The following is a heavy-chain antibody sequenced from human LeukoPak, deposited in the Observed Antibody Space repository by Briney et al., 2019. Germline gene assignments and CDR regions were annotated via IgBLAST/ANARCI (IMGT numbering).Heavy chain of an antibody. V-gene: IGHV3-74*01. Sequence: GGSLRLSCAASGFTFSSFWMHWVRQGPGKGLVWVSRINNEGGGASYADSVKGRFTLSRDNAKKTLFLQMDSLRVEDTAVYFCGRGLYASPGDYWGQGTLVTVSS. CDR2: INNEGGGA. D-gene: IGHD2-8*01. CDR3: GRGLYASPGDY. J-gene: IGHJ4*02. CDR1: GFTFSSFW.